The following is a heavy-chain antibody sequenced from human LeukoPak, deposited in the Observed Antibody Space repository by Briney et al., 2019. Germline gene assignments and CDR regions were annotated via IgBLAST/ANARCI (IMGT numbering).Heavy chain of an antibody. V-gene: IGHV1-2*02. CDR3: ARAVRDGYIDYFYYMDV. CDR2: INPNSGGT. J-gene: IGHJ6*03. CDR1: RYTFTGYY. Sequence: ASVKVSCKASRYTFTGYYMCWVRQAPGQGLEWMGWINPNSGGTNYAQKFQGRVTMTRDTSISTAYMELSSLRSEDTAIYYCARAVRDGYIDYFYYMDVWGKGTAVTVSS. D-gene: IGHD5-24*01.